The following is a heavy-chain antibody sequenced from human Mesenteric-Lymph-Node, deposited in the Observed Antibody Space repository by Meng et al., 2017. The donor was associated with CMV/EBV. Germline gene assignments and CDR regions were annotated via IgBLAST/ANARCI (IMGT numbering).Heavy chain of an antibody. CDR3: ARVLDVDIVATRGWFDP. Sequence: SETLSLTCTVSGVSVSSGSYYWSWIRQPPGKGLEWIGYMYYSGTTNYNPSLKSRVTMSVDTSKNQLSLKVRSMTAADTAVYYCARVLDVDIVATRGWFDPWGQGTLVTVSS. V-gene: IGHV4-61*01. D-gene: IGHD5-12*01. CDR1: GVSVSSGSYY. J-gene: IGHJ5*02. CDR2: MYYSGTT.